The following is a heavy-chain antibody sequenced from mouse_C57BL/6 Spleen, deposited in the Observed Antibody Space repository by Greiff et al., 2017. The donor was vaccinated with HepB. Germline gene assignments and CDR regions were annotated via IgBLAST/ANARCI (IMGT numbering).Heavy chain of an antibody. V-gene: IGHV2-9-1*01. J-gene: IGHJ4*01. Sequence: VQRVESGPGLVAPSQSLSITCTVSGFSLTSYAISWVRQPPGKGLEWLGVIWTGGGTNYNSALKSRLSISKDNSKSQVFLKMNSLQTDDTARYYCARKKVYGSSYVDYAMDYWGQGTSVTVSS. CDR1: GFSLTSYA. CDR3: ARKKVYGSSYVDYAMDY. CDR2: IWTGGGT. D-gene: IGHD1-1*01.